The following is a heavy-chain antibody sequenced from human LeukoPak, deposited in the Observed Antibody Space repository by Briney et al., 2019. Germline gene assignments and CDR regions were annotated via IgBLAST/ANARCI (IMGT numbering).Heavy chain of an antibody. Sequence: PGGSLRLSCAASGFTFDDYAMHWVRQAPGKGLEWVSGISWNSGSIGYADSVKGRFTISGDNAKNSLYLQMNSLRAEDTALYYCAKDNEGDFWYFDYWGQGTLVTVSS. CDR3: AKDNEGDFWYFDY. V-gene: IGHV3-9*01. J-gene: IGHJ4*02. CDR2: ISWNSGSI. CDR1: GFTFDDYA. D-gene: IGHD3-3*01.